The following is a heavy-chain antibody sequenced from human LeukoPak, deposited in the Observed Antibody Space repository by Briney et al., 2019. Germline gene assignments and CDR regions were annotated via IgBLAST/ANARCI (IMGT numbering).Heavy chain of an antibody. V-gene: IGHV3-74*01. CDR2: INSDGSST. CDR3: ARGDYDFWSGYPYYYLDMDV. Sequence: GGSLRLSCAASGFTFSSYWMHWVRQAPGKGLELVAHINSDGSSTNYADSVKGRFTISRDNAKNTLYLQMNSLRAEDTAVYYCARGDYDFWSGYPYYYLDMDVWGEGTTASVCS. J-gene: IGHJ6*03. CDR1: GFTFSSYW. D-gene: IGHD3-3*01.